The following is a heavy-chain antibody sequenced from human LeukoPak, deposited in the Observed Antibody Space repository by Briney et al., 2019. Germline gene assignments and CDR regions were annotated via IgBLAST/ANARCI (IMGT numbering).Heavy chain of an antibody. CDR3: ARDQGYGDYH. V-gene: IGHV4-59*01. D-gene: IGHD4-17*01. J-gene: IGHJ5*02. Sequence: SETLSLTCTVSVGSISSYYWSWIRQPPGKGLEWIGYIYYSGSTNYNPSLKSRVSISVDTSKNQFPLKLSSVIAADLAVYYCARDQGYGDYHWGQGTLVTVSS. CDR2: IYYSGST. CDR1: VGSISSYY.